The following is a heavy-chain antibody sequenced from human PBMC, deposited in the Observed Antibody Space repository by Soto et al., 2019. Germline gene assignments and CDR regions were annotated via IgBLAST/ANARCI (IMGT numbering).Heavy chain of an antibody. CDR2: IYHSGST. Sequence: SETLSLTCAVYGGSISSRNWWRWVRQPPGKGQEWIGEIYHSGSTNYYPSLKSRVTISVDKSKNLSSLKLSSVPAADTAVYYCAREKTYFYGSGSYYRSRAFDIWGQGTMVTVSS. V-gene: IGHV4-4*02. CDR1: GGSISSRNW. D-gene: IGHD3-10*01. CDR3: AREKTYFYGSGSYYRSRAFDI. J-gene: IGHJ3*02.